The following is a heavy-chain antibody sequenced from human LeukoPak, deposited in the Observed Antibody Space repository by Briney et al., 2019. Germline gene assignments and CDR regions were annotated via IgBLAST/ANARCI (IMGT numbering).Heavy chain of an antibody. CDR3: AELGISMIGGV. CDR2: ISSSGSTI. J-gene: IGHJ6*04. D-gene: IGHD3-10*02. CDR1: GFTFSSYE. V-gene: IGHV3-48*03. Sequence: GESLRLSCAASGFTFSSYEMNWVRQAPGKGLEWVSYISSSGSTIYYADSVKGRFTISRDNAKNSLYLQMNSLRAEDTAVYYCAELGISMIGGVWGKGTTVTISS.